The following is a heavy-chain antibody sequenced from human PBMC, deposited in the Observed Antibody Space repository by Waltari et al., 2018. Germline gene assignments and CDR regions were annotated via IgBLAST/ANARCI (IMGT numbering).Heavy chain of an antibody. CDR2: INPNSGGT. D-gene: IGHD4-17*01. V-gene: IGHV1-2*02. CDR1: GYTFTASS. J-gene: IGHJ4*02. Sequence: QVQLVQSGAEVKKPGASVKVSCKASGYTFTASSIHSMRQAPGQGLEWMGWINPNSGGTNYAQMFQGRVTMTRDTSIITAYMELSRLRSDDTAVYYCARGRSTVTMESYWGQGTLVTVSS. CDR3: ARGRSTVTMESY.